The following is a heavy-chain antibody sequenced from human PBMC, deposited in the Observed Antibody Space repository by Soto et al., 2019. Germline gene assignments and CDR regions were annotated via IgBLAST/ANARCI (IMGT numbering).Heavy chain of an antibody. V-gene: IGHV4-39*01. CDR2: IYYSGST. J-gene: IGHJ4*02. Sequence: QLQLQESGPGLVKPSETLSLTCTVSGGSISSSSYYWGWIRQPPGKGLEWIGSIYYSGSTYYNPSLKSRVTISVDTSKNQFSLKLSSVTAADTAVYYCARHNLLEYFDYWGQGTLVTVSS. CDR1: GGSISSSSYY. CDR3: ARHNLLEYFDY. D-gene: IGHD1-1*01.